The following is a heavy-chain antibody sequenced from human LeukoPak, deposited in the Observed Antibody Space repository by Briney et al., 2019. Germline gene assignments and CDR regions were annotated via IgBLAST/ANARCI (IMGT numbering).Heavy chain of an antibody. CDR2: ICYSGST. Sequence: PSETLSLTCTVSGGSISSSSYYWGWIRQPPGKGLEWIGSICYSGSTYYNPSLKSRVTISVDTSKNQFSLKLSSVTAADTAVYYCASNFYGSGTPPAFDIWGQGTMVTVSS. CDR1: GGSISSSSYY. CDR3: ASNFYGSGTPPAFDI. V-gene: IGHV4-39*01. D-gene: IGHD3-10*01. J-gene: IGHJ3*02.